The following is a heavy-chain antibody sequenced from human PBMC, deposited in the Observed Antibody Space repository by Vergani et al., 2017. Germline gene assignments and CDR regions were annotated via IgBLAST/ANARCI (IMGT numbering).Heavy chain of an antibody. J-gene: IGHJ3*02. CDR1: GFTFSSYS. D-gene: IGHD3-22*01. V-gene: IGHV3-21*01. Sequence: EVQLVESGGGLVQPGGSLRLSCAASGFTFSSYSMNWVRQAPGKGLEWVSSISSSSSYIYYADSVKGRFTISSDNAKNSLYLQMNSLRAEDTAVYYCARDRTSYDSSGQWEMYAFDIWGQGTMVTVSS. CDR2: ISSSSSYI. CDR3: ARDRTSYDSSGQWEMYAFDI.